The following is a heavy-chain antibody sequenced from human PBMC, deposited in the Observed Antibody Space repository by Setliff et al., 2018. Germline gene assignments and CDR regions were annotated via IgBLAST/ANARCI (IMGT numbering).Heavy chain of an antibody. V-gene: IGHV3-53*01. CDR3: ARDRTAMVTHYGMDV. Sequence: PGGSLRLSCAASGFTVSSNYMSWVRQAPGKGLEWVSVIYSGGSTYYADSVRGRFTISRDNSKNTLYLQMNSLRAEDTAVYYCARDRTAMVTHYGMDVWGQGTTVTVSS. J-gene: IGHJ6*02. D-gene: IGHD5-18*01. CDR2: IYSGGST. CDR1: GFTVSSNY.